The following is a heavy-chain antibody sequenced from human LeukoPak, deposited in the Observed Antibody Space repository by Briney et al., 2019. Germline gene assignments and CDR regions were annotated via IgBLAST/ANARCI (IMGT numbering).Heavy chain of an antibody. J-gene: IGHJ4*02. V-gene: IGHV3-7*01. Sequence: GGSLRLSCAASGFTFSSYWMSWVRQAPGKGLEWVANIKQDGSEKYYVDSVKGRFTISRDNAKNSLYLQMNSLRAEGTAVYYCARESYDFWSGNVDYWGQGTLVTVSS. D-gene: IGHD3-3*01. CDR3: ARESYDFWSGNVDY. CDR1: GFTFSSYW. CDR2: IKQDGSEK.